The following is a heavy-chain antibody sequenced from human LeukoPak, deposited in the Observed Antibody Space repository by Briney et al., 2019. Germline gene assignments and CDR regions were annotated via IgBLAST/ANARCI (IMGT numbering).Heavy chain of an antibody. V-gene: IGHV3-23*01. CDR2: ISGSGGST. J-gene: IGHJ4*02. Sequence: GGSLRLSCAASGFTFSSYAMSWVRQAPGKGLKWVSAISGSGGSTYYADSVKGRFTISRDNSKNTLYLQMNSLRAEDTAVYYCAKDGTYYYDSSGYAHYFDYWGQGTPVTVSS. CDR3: AKDGTYYYDSSGYAHYFDY. D-gene: IGHD3-22*01. CDR1: GFTFSSYA.